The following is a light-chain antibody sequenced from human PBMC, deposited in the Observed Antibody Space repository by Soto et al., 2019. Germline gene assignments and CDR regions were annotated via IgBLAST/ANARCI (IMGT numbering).Light chain of an antibody. V-gene: IGKV2-28*01. CDR2: LSS. CDR3: MQALETPT. CDR1: ESLLHSNGYNY. J-gene: IGKJ5*01. Sequence: DIVMTQSPLSLPVTPGEPASISCTSSESLLHSNGYNYVDWYLQKAGQSPQLLIYLSSNRASGVPDRFSGSGSGTDFPLKISRVEAGDVGVYYCMQALETPTFGQGTRLEIK.